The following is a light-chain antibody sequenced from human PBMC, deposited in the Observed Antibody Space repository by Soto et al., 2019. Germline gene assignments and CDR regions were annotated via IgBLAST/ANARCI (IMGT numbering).Light chain of an antibody. CDR3: QQRSNWPLT. Sequence: EIVLTQSPATLSLSPGERDTRSCRASQSVSSYLAWYQQKPGQAPRLLIYDASNRATGIPARFSGSGSGTDFTLTISSLEPEDFAVYYGQQRSNWPLTFGGATKVEIK. J-gene: IGKJ4*01. CDR1: QSVSSY. V-gene: IGKV3-11*01. CDR2: DAS.